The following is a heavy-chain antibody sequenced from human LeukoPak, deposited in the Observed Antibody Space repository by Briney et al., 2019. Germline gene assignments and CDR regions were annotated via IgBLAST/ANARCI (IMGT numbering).Heavy chain of an antibody. CDR1: GYSFTSYW. CDR3: ARRRGYSYGYHDY. CDR2: IHPGDSDT. J-gene: IGHJ4*02. Sequence: GESLKISCEGSGYSFTSYWIGWVRPMPGKGLEWMGIIHPGDSDTRYSPSFQGQVTISADKSISTAYLQWSSLKASDTAMYYCARRRGYSYGYHDYWGQGTLVTVSS. D-gene: IGHD5-18*01. V-gene: IGHV5-51*01.